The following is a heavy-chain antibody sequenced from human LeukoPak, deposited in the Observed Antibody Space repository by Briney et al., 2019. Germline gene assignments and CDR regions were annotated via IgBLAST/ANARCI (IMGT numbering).Heavy chain of an antibody. Sequence: PGGSLRLSCAASGFTFYSYGMHWVRQAPGKGLEWVALISYNGRNNYYADSVKGRFTISRDNSKNTLYLQMNSLRAEDTAVYYCATDYYDSSGSYTVDYWGQGTLVTVSS. CDR2: ISYNGRNN. V-gene: IGHV3-30*03. CDR3: ATDYYDSSGSYTVDY. D-gene: IGHD3-22*01. CDR1: GFTFYSYG. J-gene: IGHJ4*02.